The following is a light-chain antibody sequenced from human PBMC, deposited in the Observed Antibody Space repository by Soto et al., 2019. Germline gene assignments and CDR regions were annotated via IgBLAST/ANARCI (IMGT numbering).Light chain of an antibody. CDR1: SSNIGAGFG. Sequence: QSVLTQPPSVSGAPGQRVTISCTGSSSNIGAGFGVHWYQQLPGTAPKLLIYGNTNRPSGVPDRFSGSKSGTSASLAITGLQAEDEADYYCTSYTSSSTPYVFGTGTKLTVL. CDR3: TSYTSSSTPYV. V-gene: IGLV1-40*01. J-gene: IGLJ1*01. CDR2: GNT.